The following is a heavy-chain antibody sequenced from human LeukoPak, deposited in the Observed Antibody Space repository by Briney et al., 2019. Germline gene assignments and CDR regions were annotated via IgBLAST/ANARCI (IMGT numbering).Heavy chain of an antibody. V-gene: IGHV3-53*01. D-gene: IGHD4-17*01. J-gene: IGHJ4*02. CDR3: ARDEYGDYVFDY. CDR2: FYSDGTI. Sequence: GGSLRLSCAASGFTVSSTYMSWVRQAPGKGLEWVSVFYSDGTIYYADSVKGRFTIYRDNDKNTLNLQMNSLTGEDTGVYYCARDEYGDYVFDYWGQGRLVSVSS. CDR1: GFTVSSTY.